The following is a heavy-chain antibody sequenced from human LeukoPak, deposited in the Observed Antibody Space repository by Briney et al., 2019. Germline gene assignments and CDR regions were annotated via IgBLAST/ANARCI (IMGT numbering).Heavy chain of an antibody. CDR3: ARLGSSWDFFDF. V-gene: IGHV3-7*01. CDR1: GFTLSGYW. J-gene: IGHJ4*02. D-gene: IGHD6-13*01. Sequence: GGSLRLSCVASGFTLSGYWMSWVRQLPGKGLEGVANIKQDAGEIRYVDSVKGRFTTSRDNAKNSVYLQMNSLRAEDTGVYYCARLGSSWDFFDFWGQGTLVTVS. CDR2: IKQDAGEI.